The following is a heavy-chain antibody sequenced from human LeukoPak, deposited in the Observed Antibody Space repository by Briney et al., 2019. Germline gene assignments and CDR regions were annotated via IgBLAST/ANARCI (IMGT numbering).Heavy chain of an antibody. D-gene: IGHD6-19*01. Sequence: SETLSLTCTVSGGSISSYYRSWIRQPPGRGLEWIGYIYYSGSTNYNPSLKSRVTISVDTSKNQFSLKLSSVTAADTAVYYCARDMSSGFDYWGQGTLVTVSS. CDR1: GGSISSYY. J-gene: IGHJ4*02. V-gene: IGHV4-59*01. CDR3: ARDMSSGFDY. CDR2: IYYSGST.